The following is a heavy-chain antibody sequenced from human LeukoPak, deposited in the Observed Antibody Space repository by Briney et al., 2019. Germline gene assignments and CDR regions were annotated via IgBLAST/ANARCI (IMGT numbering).Heavy chain of an antibody. CDR1: GGSISISY. Sequence: PSETLSLTCTVSGGSISISYWSWIRQPPGKGREWIGYIYYTGTTNYNPPLKSRVTISVDTSKNQFSLKLSSVTAADTAVYYCAREGLYGDYVWSLDYWGQGTLVTVSS. CDR2: IYYTGTT. V-gene: IGHV4-59*01. CDR3: AREGLYGDYVWSLDY. D-gene: IGHD4-17*01. J-gene: IGHJ4*02.